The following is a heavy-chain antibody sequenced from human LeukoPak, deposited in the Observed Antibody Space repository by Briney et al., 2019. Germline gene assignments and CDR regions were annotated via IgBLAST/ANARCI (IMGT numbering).Heavy chain of an antibody. J-gene: IGHJ4*02. CDR1: GFTFSNAW. D-gene: IGHD2-21*02. CDR3: TTNCGGDCYIIDFDY. Sequence: GGSLRLSCAASGFTFSNAWMSWVRQAPGKGLEWVGRIKSKTDGGTTDCAAPVKGRFTISRDDSKNTLYLQMNSLKTEDTAVYYCTTNCGGDCYIIDFDYWGQGTLVTVSS. V-gene: IGHV3-15*01. CDR2: IKSKTDGGTT.